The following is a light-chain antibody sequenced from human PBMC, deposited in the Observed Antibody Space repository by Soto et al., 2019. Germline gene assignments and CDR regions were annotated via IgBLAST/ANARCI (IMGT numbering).Light chain of an antibody. CDR2: GAS. V-gene: IGKV3-20*01. Sequence: EIELTQSPGTLSLSPGERATLSCRASQTFSNSFLSWFQQIPGQAPRLLIYGASMRATGIPDRFSGSGSGTDFTLTISRLETEDFAVYYCQQCGSSSTFGQGTRLEI. CDR1: QTFSNSF. CDR3: QQCGSSST. J-gene: IGKJ5*01.